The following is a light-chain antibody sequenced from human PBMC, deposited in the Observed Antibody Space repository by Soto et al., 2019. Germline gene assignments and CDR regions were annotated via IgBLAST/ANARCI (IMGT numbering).Light chain of an antibody. CDR3: QYYDTSRT. CDR1: QDVASTY. V-gene: IGKV3-20*01. J-gene: IGKJ1*01. Sequence: IVLTQSPDTLSLSPGERATLSCRASQDVASTYLGWYQQNPGQAPRLLVYGASGRAAGVAERFSGSGSGTQFTLTISRLAPEDFAVYYCQYYDTSRTCAQGTRVEI. CDR2: GAS.